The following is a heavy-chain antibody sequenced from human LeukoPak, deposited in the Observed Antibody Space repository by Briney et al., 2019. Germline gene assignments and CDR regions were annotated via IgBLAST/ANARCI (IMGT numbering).Heavy chain of an antibody. Sequence: SGGSLRLSCAPSGFDLSGYGMHWVRQAPGKGVEWVAITSSDGTAKFYTDSVEGRFTVSRDNSKNMLYLQMSTLRAEDTAVYYCAKAGRNYHNWLDPWGQGTLVTVSS. J-gene: IGHJ5*02. CDR2: TSSDGTAK. D-gene: IGHD4-11*01. V-gene: IGHV3-30*18. CDR3: AKAGRNYHNWLDP. CDR1: GFDLSGYG.